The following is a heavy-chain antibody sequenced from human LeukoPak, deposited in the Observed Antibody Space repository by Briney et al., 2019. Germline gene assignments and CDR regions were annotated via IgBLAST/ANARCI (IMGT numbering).Heavy chain of an antibody. Sequence: SETLSLTCAVSGYSISSGYYWGWIRQPPGKGLEWIGSIYHSGSTYYNPSLKSRVTISVDTSKNQFSLKLSSVTTADTAVYYCARVTGTTYGVDYWGQGTLVTVSS. CDR1: GYSISSGYY. V-gene: IGHV4-38-2*01. J-gene: IGHJ4*02. D-gene: IGHD1-20*01. CDR2: IYHSGST. CDR3: ARVTGTTYGVDY.